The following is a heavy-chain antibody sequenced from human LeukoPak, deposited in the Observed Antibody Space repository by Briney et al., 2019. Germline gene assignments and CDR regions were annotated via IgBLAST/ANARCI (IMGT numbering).Heavy chain of an antibody. CDR2: IYHSGNT. J-gene: IGHJ4*02. Sequence: SETLSLTCTVSGGSISSGGNYWSWIRQRPGQGLEWIGCIYHSGNTYYNPSLKSRLTMSVDTSKNQFSLKLSSVTAADTAVYYCAKVFWSGYDTPHFDYWGQGMLVTVSS. CDR3: AKVFWSGYDTPHFDY. CDR1: GGSISSGGNY. V-gene: IGHV4-31*03. D-gene: IGHD3-3*01.